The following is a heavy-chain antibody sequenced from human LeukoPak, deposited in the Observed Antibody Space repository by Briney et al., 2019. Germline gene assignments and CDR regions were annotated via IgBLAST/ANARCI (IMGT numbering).Heavy chain of an antibody. CDR3: ARTRIPYFDY. V-gene: IGHV4-59*08. CDR2: IYYSGST. D-gene: IGHD2-21*01. CDR1: GDSISSYY. Sequence: SDTLSLTFPVSGDSISSYYWSWIRQPPGKGLEWIAYIYYSGSTNYNPSLKSRLTISVDTSKNQFSLKLSSVTATDTAVYYCARTRIPYFDYWGQGTLVTVSS. J-gene: IGHJ4*02.